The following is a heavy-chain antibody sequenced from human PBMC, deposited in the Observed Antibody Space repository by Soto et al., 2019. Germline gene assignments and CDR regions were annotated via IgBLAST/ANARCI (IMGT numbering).Heavy chain of an antibody. D-gene: IGHD6-6*01. Sequence: SETLSLTCTVSGGSIKSSDYHWICTRQSPAKGLELIGYIHNSGTSFYNPSLRGRVTVTLDTSRSQFSLTLASVTAADTAVYYCVREERIADPQLDYWGKGIPVTVSS. CDR1: GGSIKSSDYH. V-gene: IGHV4-30-4*01. CDR2: IHNSGTS. CDR3: VREERIADPQLDY. J-gene: IGHJ4*02.